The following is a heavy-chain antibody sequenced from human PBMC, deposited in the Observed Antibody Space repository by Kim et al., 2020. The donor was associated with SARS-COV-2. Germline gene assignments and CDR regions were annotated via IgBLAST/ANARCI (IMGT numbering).Heavy chain of an antibody. D-gene: IGHD6-19*01. CDR1: GFTFTTYA. J-gene: IGHJ3*01. V-gene: IGHV3-23*01. Sequence: GGLRLSCAASGFTFTTYAMNWVRPAPGKGLEWVSPISGSGANFFYADSVRGRFTISRDISKNTLYLQLNSLRADDTAIYYCARRGGSGWGAFDLWGQGKMVIVSS. CDR3: ARRGGSGWGAFDL. CDR2: ISGSGANF.